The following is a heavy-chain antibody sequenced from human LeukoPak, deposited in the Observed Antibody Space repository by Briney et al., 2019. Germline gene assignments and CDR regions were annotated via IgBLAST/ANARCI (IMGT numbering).Heavy chain of an antibody. CDR1: GYTFTGYY. Sequence: ASVKVSCEASGYTFTGYYMHWVRQAPGQGLEWMGWINPNSGGTNYAQKFQGRVTMTRDTSTSTVYLELSSLRSEDTAVYYCARDFFNMISEHWGQGTLVTVSS. CDR2: INPNSGGT. CDR3: ARDFFNMISEH. D-gene: IGHD3/OR15-3a*01. V-gene: IGHV1-2*02. J-gene: IGHJ4*02.